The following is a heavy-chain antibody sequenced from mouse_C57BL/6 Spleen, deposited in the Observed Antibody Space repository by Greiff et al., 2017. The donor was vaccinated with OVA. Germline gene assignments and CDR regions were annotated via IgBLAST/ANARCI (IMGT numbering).Heavy chain of an antibody. Sequence: QVQLQQSGPELVKPGASVKLSCKASGSSFTSYSIHWVKQRPGQGLEWIGWIYPGRGNTKYNEKFKGKATLTADTSSSTAYMQLSSLTSEDSAVYYCATGYDYDVGAMDYWGQGTSVTVSS. J-gene: IGHJ4*01. CDR3: ATGYDYDVGAMDY. CDR1: GSSFTSYS. V-gene: IGHV1-66*01. CDR2: IYPGRGNT. D-gene: IGHD2-4*01.